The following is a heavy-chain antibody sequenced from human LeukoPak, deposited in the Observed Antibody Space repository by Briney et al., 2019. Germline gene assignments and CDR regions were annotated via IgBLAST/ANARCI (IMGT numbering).Heavy chain of an antibody. J-gene: IGHJ5*02. CDR1: GFTFSSNG. CDR3: ARDQVPNTVTRLNWFDP. Sequence: PGGSLRLSCAASGFTFSSNGMNWVRQAPGKGLEWVSSISSSSSYIYYADSVKGRFTISRDNAKNSLYLQMNSLRAEDTAVYYCARDQVPNTVTRLNWFDPWGQGTLVTVSS. CDR2: ISSSSSYI. D-gene: IGHD4-11*01. V-gene: IGHV3-21*01.